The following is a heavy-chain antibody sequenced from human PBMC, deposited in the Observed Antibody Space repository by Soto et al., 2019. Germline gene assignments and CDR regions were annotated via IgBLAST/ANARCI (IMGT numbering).Heavy chain of an antibody. CDR2: ISNDENIK. J-gene: IGHJ4*02. D-gene: IGHD5-12*01. Sequence: PGGSLRLSCVASGFNFGNFGIHWVRQAPGKGLEWLTVISNDENIKQDSVRGRFAIARDNSKNTLYLHLTSLRAEDTAIYYCARGLRGVLDYWGQGTLVTVSS. CDR3: ARGLRGVLDY. CDR1: GFNFGNFG. V-gene: IGHV3-33*01.